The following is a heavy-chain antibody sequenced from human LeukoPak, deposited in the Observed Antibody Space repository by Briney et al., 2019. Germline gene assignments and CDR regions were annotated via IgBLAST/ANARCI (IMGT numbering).Heavy chain of an antibody. CDR2: ISWRGTTT. CDR3: EKDESTGGFAPGYFYGMGV. V-gene: IGHV3-9*01. D-gene: IGHD3-16*01. J-gene: IGHJ6*02. CDR1: GFRFDDYG. Sequence: PGGSLRLSCVVSGFRFDDYGMHWVRQAPGKGLEWVSGISWRGTTTGYVDSVKCRFTISRDSAQHSLYLQMDSHRVEDTALYYCEKDESTGGFAPGYFYGMGVWGQGTTVTVSS.